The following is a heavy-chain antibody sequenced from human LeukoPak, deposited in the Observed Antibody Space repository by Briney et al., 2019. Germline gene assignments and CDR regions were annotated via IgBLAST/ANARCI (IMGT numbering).Heavy chain of an antibody. J-gene: IGHJ4*02. V-gene: IGHV4-38-2*02. CDR2: IYHSGST. CDR1: GYSITSGYY. D-gene: IGHD3-10*01. CDR3: ARLPDYYSRHGAPG. Sequence: SETLSLTCTVSGYSITSGYYWGCIRQPPGKGLEWIGSIYHSGSTNYNQSLKSRITISVDTSKNQFSLKLSSVTAADTAVYDCARLPDYYSRHGAPGWGQGTLVTVSS.